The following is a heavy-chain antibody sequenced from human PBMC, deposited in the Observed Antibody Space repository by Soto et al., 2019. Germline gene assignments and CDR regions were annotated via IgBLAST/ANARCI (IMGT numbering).Heavy chain of an antibody. D-gene: IGHD2-2*01. Sequence: SVTVACKASGGTFTSYAMHWVRQAPGQRLEWMGGIIPIFGTANYAQKFQGRVTITADESTSTAYMELSSLRSEDTAVYYCARETTGRDIVLVPAATGANWFDPWGQGTLVTVSS. CDR1: GGTFTSYA. CDR3: ARETTGRDIVLVPAATGANWFDP. V-gene: IGHV1-69*13. CDR2: IIPIFGTA. J-gene: IGHJ5*02.